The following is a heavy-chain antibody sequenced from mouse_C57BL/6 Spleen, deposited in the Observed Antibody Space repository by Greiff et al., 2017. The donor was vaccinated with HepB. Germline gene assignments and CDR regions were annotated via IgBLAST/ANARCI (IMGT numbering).Heavy chain of an antibody. J-gene: IGHJ2*01. CDR2: IRLKSDNYAT. V-gene: IGHV6-3*01. D-gene: IGHD2-4*01. Sequence: EVMLVESGGGLVQPGGSMKLSCVASGFTFSNYWMNWVRQSPEKGLEWVAQIRLKSDNYATHYAESVKGRFTISRDDSKSSVYLQMNNLRAEDTGIYYCTRDYDVGYWGQGTTLTVSS. CDR3: TRDYDVGY. CDR1: GFTFSNYW.